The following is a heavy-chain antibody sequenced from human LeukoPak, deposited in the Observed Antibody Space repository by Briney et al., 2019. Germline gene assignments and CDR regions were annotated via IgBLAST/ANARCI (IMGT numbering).Heavy chain of an antibody. CDR1: GGSISNHW. CDR3: ARGYSSSWNYLDY. J-gene: IGHJ4*02. CDR2: VFDSGST. D-gene: IGHD6-13*01. V-gene: IGHV4-59*11. Sequence: PSETLSLTCTVSGGSISNHWWSWIRQPPGKGLEWIGYVFDSGSTNYNPSLKSRVTISVDTSKKQFSLKLSSVTAADTAVYYCARGYSSSWNYLDYWGQGTLVTVSS.